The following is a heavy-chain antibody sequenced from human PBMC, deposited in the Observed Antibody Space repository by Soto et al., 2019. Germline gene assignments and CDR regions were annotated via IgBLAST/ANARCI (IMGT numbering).Heavy chain of an antibody. CDR1: GYGFTTYG. Sequence: QVHLVQSGAEVKKPGASVKVSCKGSGYGFTTYGITWVRQAPGQGLEWMAWISAHNGNTNYAQKLQGRVTVTRDTSTSTAYIELRSLRSDLTVVYYCARGRYGDYWGQGPLVTVS. CDR3: ARGRYGDY. CDR2: ISAHNGNT. D-gene: IGHD1-1*01. J-gene: IGHJ4*02. V-gene: IGHV1-18*01.